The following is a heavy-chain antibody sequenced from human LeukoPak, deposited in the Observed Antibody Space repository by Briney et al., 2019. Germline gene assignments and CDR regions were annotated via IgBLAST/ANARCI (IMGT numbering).Heavy chain of an antibody. V-gene: IGHV3-15*01. Sequence: GGSLRLSCAASGFTFSNARMGWVRQAPGKGLEWVGRIKSKTDGGTSDYAAPVKGRFTISRDDSKSTVYLQMNSLKTEDTAVYYCTAAEYGSGSYYNYYWGQGTLVTVSS. CDR1: GFTFSNAR. J-gene: IGHJ4*02. CDR2: IKSKTDGGTS. D-gene: IGHD3-10*01. CDR3: TAAEYGSGSYYNYY.